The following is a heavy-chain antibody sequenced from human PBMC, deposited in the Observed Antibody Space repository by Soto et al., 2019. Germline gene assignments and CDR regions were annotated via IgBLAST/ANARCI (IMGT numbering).Heavy chain of an antibody. J-gene: IGHJ4*02. CDR3: AKDRGSGSYYGGDY. CDR1: GFTFSSYG. D-gene: IGHD1-26*01. CDR2: ISYDGSNK. V-gene: IGHV3-30*18. Sequence: QVQLVESGGGVVQPGRSLRLSCAASGFTFSSYGMHWVRQAPGKGLEWVAVISYDGSNKYYADSVKGRFTISRDNSKNTLYLQMNSLRAEDTAVYYCAKDRGSGSYYGGDYWGQGTLVTVSS.